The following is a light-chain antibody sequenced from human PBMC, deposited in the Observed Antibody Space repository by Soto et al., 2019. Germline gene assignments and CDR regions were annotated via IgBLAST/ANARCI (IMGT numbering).Light chain of an antibody. J-gene: IGLJ3*02. CDR1: SSDVGANNY. CDR2: EVS. CDR3: SSLTNSNSRV. Sequence: QSALSQPASVSGSPGQSITISCTGTSSDVGANNYVSWYQQHPGKAPKLMISEVSNRPSGVSNRFSGSKSGNTASLTISGLQAEDEADYYCSSLTNSNSRVFGGGTKLTVL. V-gene: IGLV2-14*01.